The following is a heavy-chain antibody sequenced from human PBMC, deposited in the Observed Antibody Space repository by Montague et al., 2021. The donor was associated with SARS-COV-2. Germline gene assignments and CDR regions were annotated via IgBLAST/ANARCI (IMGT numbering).Heavy chain of an antibody. Sequence: SETLSLTCAVYGESFSGYYWNWIRQPAGKGLEWIGRINASGGTNYNPSLKSRVTMSVDTSKNQFSLKLNSVTAADTAVYYCGRGVVAATPVVDYWGRGTLVTVSS. CDR1: GESFSGYY. J-gene: IGHJ4*02. V-gene: IGHV4-59*10. CDR2: INASGGT. CDR3: GRGVVAATPVVDY. D-gene: IGHD2-15*01.